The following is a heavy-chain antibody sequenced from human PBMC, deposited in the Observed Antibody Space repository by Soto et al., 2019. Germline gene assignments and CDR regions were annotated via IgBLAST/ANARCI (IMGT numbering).Heavy chain of an antibody. CDR1: GFTFSSYA. J-gene: IGHJ4*02. D-gene: IGHD3-10*01. V-gene: IGHV3-23*01. Sequence: TGGSLRLSCAASGFTFSSYAMSWVRQAPGKGLEWVSAISGSGGSTYYADSVKGRFTISRDNSKNTLCLQMNSLRAEDTAVYYCAKDLDYYGSGSYSLWGQGALVTVSS. CDR3: AKDLDYYGSGSYSL. CDR2: ISGSGGST.